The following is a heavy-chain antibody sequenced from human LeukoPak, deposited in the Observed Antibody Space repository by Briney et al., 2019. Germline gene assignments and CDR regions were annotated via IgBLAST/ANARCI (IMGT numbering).Heavy chain of an antibody. CDR1: GFTFSSYA. D-gene: IGHD4-17*01. V-gene: IGHV3-23*01. CDR3: AKDMGTTVTTYLVGY. Sequence: GGSLRLSCAASGFTFSSYAMSWGRQAPGKGLEWVSAISGSGGSTYYADSVKGRFTISRDNSKNTLYLQMNSLRAEDTAVYYCAKDMGTTVTTYLVGYWGQGTLVTVSS. J-gene: IGHJ4*02. CDR2: ISGSGGST.